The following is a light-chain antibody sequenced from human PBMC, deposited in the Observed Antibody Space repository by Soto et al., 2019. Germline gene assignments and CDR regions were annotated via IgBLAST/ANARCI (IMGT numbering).Light chain of an antibody. CDR1: QSVGSN. J-gene: IGKJ2*01. CDR3: QQYNNRPLET. Sequence: EIVMTQSPATLSVSPGERATLSCRASQSVGSNLAWYQQKPGQAPRLLIYGASTRATGIPARFSGSGSGTEFTLTISSLQSEDFAIYYCQQYNNRPLETFGQGTKLE. V-gene: IGKV3-15*01. CDR2: GAS.